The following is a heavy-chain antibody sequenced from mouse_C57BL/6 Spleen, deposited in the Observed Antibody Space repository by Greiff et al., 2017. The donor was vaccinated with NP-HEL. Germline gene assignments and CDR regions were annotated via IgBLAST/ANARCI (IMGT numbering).Heavy chain of an antibody. CDR3: ARVLLRSYWYFDV. Sequence: EVQLQQSGPGLVKPSQSLSLTCSVTGYSFTSGYYWNWIRQFPGNKLEWMGYISYDGSNNYNPSLKNRISITRDTSKNQFFLKLNSVTTEDTATYYCARVLLRSYWYFDVWGTGTTVTVSS. D-gene: IGHD1-1*01. CDR1: GYSFTSGYY. V-gene: IGHV3-6*01. CDR2: ISYDGSN. J-gene: IGHJ1*03.